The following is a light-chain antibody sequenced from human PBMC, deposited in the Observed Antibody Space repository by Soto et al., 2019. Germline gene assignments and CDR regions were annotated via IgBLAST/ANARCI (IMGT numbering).Light chain of an antibody. J-gene: IGKJ1*01. Sequence: DIQMTQSPFSPSASVGDRVTITCRASQSISSYLNWYQQKPGKAPKVLIYDSSYLESGVPSRFSGSGYGTESILTIRSLQPDDFVTYYCQHYGAMWTCGQGTQVDIK. V-gene: IGKV1-5*01. CDR1: QSISSY. CDR2: DSS. CDR3: QHYGAMWT.